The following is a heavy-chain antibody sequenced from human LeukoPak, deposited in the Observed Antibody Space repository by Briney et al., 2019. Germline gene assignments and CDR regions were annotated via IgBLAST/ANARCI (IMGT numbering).Heavy chain of an antibody. D-gene: IGHD3-10*01. CDR1: GGSISSSSYY. CDR3: ARQGTLLWFGELLESWFDP. CDR2: IYYSGST. Sequence: SETLSLTCTVSGGSISSSSYYWGWIRQPPVKGLEWIGSIYYSGSTYYNPSLKSRVTISVDTSKNQFSLKLSSVTAADTAVYYCARQGTLLWFGELLESWFDPWGQGTLVTVSS. J-gene: IGHJ5*02. V-gene: IGHV4-39*01.